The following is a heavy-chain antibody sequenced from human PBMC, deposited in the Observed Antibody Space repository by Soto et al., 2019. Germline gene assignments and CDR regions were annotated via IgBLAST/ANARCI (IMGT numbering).Heavy chain of an antibody. D-gene: IGHD3-10*01. J-gene: IGHJ6*03. CDR3: ARGRRVRGGGMDV. CDR2: INHSVST. CDR1: GGSFSGYY. Sequence: PSETLSLTCAVYGGSFSGYYWSWIRQPPGKGLEWIGEINHSVSTNYNPSLKSRVTISVDTSKNQFSLKLSSVTAADTAVYYCARGRRVRGGGMDVWGKGTTVTVSS. V-gene: IGHV4-34*01.